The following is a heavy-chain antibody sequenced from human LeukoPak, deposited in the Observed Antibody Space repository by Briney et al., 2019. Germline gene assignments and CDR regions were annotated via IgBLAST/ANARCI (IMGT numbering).Heavy chain of an antibody. V-gene: IGHV1-69*05. Sequence: SVKVSCKASGGTFSSYAISWVRQAPGQGLEWMGGIIPIFGTANYAQKFQGRVTITTDESTSTAYMELSSLRSEDTAVYYCARPAVPAAPPLRYENRFDPCGQGTLVTVSS. CDR2: IIPIFGTA. D-gene: IGHD2-2*01. CDR3: ARPAVPAAPPLRYENRFDP. J-gene: IGHJ5*02. CDR1: GGTFSSYA.